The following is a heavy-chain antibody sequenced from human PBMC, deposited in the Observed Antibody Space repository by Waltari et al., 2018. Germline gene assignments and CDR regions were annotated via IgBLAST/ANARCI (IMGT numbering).Heavy chain of an antibody. J-gene: IGHJ6*02. D-gene: IGHD4-17*01. Sequence: QVQLVQSGAEVKKPGSSVKVSCKASGGPFSSYAISWVRQAPGQGLEWMGRIIPILGIANYAQKFQGRVTITADKSTSTAYMELSSLRSEDTAVYYCARGATVTKTTYYYYYGMDVWGQGTTVTVSS. CDR2: IIPILGIA. CDR1: GGPFSSYA. CDR3: ARGATVTKTTYYYYYGMDV. V-gene: IGHV1-69*04.